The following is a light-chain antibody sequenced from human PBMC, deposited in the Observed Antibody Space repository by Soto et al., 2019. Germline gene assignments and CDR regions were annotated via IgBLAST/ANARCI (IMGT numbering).Light chain of an antibody. CDR2: DVT. Sequence: QSVLAQPASVSGSPGQSITISCTGTSSDVGGYIYVSWYQQHPGKAPKLMIYDVTSRPSGVSYRFSGSKSGNTASLTISGLQAEDEADYYCSSYTTSRSYVCGTGTKVT. V-gene: IGLV2-14*01. CDR3: SSYTTSRSYV. CDR1: SSDVGGYIY. J-gene: IGLJ1*01.